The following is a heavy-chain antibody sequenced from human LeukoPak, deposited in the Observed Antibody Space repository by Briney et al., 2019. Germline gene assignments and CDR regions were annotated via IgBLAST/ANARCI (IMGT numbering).Heavy chain of an antibody. Sequence: SETLSLTCTVSGGSISSYYWSWIRQPPGKGLEWIGYIYYSGSTNYNPSLKSRVTISVDTSKNQFSLKLSSVTAAVTAVYYCARQGGGFWYFDPWGRGTLVTVSS. CDR1: GGSISSYY. V-gene: IGHV4-59*08. CDR2: IYYSGST. J-gene: IGHJ2*01. CDR3: ARQGGGFWYFDP. D-gene: IGHD6-25*01.